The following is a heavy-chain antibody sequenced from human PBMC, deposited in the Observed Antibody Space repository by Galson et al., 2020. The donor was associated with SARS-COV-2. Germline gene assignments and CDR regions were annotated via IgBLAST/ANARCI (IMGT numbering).Heavy chain of an antibody. CDR1: GGSISSSSYY. CDR3: ARLRDTGYYYGMDV. J-gene: IGHJ6*02. D-gene: IGHD3-9*01. Sequence: SETLSLTCTVSGGSISSSSYYWGWIRQPPGKGLEWIGSIYYSGSTYYNPSLKSRVTISVDTSKNQFSLKLSSVTAADTAVYYCARLRDTGYYYGMDVWGQGTTVTVSS. CDR2: IYYSGST. V-gene: IGHV4-39*01.